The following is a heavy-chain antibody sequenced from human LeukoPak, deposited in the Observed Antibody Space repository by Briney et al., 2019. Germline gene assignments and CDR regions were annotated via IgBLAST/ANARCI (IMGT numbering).Heavy chain of an antibody. Sequence: SETLSLTCTVSGGSSSSYYWSWIRQHPGKGLKRIGYVYYSGSTNYNPSLKSRVTISLDTSKSQFSLKLSSVTATDTAVYYCARHAFWYSSFFDYWGQGTLVTVSS. CDR1: GGSSSSYY. CDR2: VYYSGST. J-gene: IGHJ4*02. D-gene: IGHD6-19*01. CDR3: ARHAFWYSSFFDY. V-gene: IGHV4-59*08.